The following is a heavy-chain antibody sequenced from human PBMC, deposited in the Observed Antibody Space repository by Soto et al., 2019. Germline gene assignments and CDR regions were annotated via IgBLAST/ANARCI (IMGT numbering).Heavy chain of an antibody. CDR2: TYPEDSQT. J-gene: IGHJ6*02. CDR1: GYSFTSYW. D-gene: IGHD3-16*01. CDR3: ASVGGVEMATNYYYYYGMDV. Sequence: GESLKISCKASGYSFTSYWIGWVRQISGKGLEWMGITYPEDSQTLYSPSFQGQVTISADKSISTAYLQWSSLKASDTAMYYCASVGGVEMATNYYYYYGMDVWGQGTTVTVSS. V-gene: IGHV5-51*01.